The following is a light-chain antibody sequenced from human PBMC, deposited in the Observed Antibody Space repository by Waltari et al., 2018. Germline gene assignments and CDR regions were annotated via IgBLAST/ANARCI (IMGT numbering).Light chain of an antibody. V-gene: IGLV6-57*01. Sequence: FMLTQPQSMSESPGKTVTISRTRNSGNISRNYVQWSQQRPGRSPTTIIYESKLRPSGVPDRFSGSIDSSSNSASLTISGLKTEDEADYYCQSYNGTNQVFGGGTRLTVL. CDR2: ESK. CDR1: SGNISRNY. J-gene: IGLJ2*01. CDR3: QSYNGTNQV.